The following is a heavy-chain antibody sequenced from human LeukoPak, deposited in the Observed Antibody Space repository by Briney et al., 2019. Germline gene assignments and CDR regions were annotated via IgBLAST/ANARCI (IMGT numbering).Heavy chain of an antibody. CDR1: RFSFDEYA. CDR3: AKLSSYWSFDY. Sequence: GRSLRLSCGASRFSFDEYAMHWLRQAPGKGLQWVSGISWNSGSEGYADSVKGRFTISRDNAKNTLLLQMNSLRVEDTAVYYCAKLSSYWSFDYWGQGSLVTASS. V-gene: IGHV3-9*01. CDR2: ISWNSGSE. D-gene: IGHD6-13*01. J-gene: IGHJ4*02.